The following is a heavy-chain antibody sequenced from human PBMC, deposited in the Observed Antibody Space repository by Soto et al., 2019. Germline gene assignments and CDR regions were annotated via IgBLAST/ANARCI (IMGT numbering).Heavy chain of an antibody. V-gene: IGHV1-8*01. Sequence: ASVKVSCKASGYTFTSYDINWRRNDTGQGLEWMGWMNPNSGNAAYAQKFQGRVTVTRDTSTSTAYMELSSLRSEDTAVYFCARGPTGALYYYMDVWGKGTTVTVSS. D-gene: IGHD1-1*01. CDR2: MNPNSGNA. CDR3: ARGPTGALYYYMDV. CDR1: GYTFTSYD. J-gene: IGHJ6*03.